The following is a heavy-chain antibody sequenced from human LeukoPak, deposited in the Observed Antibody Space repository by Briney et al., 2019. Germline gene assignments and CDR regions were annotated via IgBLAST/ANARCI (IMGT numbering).Heavy chain of an antibody. CDR2: IS. V-gene: IGHV3-30*18. CDR3: AKDGSSRWYYGMDV. D-gene: IGHD6-13*01. CDR1: GFTSYG. J-gene: IGHJ6*02. Sequence: GRSLRLSCAASGFTSYGMHWVRQAPGKGLEWVAVISCRFTISRDNSKNTLYLQMNSLRAEDTAVYYCAKDGSSRWYYGMDVWGQGTTVTVSS.